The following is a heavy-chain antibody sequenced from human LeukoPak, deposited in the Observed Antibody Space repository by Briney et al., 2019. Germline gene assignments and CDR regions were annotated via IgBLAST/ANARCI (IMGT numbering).Heavy chain of an antibody. CDR3: ASQKYGDYYFDY. Sequence: GGSLRLSCAASGFTFSSYSMNWVRQAPGKGPEWVSSISSSSSYIYYADSVKGRFTISRDNAKNSLYLQMNSLRAEDTAVYYCASQKYGDYYFDYWGQGTLVTVSS. CDR2: ISSSSSYI. D-gene: IGHD4-17*01. J-gene: IGHJ4*02. V-gene: IGHV3-21*01. CDR1: GFTFSSYS.